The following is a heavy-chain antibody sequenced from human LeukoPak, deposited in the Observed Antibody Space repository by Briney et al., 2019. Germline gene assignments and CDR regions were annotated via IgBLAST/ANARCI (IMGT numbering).Heavy chain of an antibody. CDR1: GFTFSSYE. CDR2: ISSSGSTI. D-gene: IGHD2-15*01. CDR3: AKAPVTSCRGAFCYPFDY. V-gene: IGHV3-48*03. J-gene: IGHJ4*02. Sequence: GGSLRLSCAASGFTFSSYEMNWVRQAPGKGLEWVSYISSSGSTIYYADSVRGRFTISRDTSRSTLYLQMNSLRAEDAAVYYCAKAPVTSCRGAFCYPFDYWGQGTLVTVSS.